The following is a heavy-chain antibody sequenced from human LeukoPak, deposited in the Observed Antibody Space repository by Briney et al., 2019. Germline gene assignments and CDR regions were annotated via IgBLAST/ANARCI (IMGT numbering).Heavy chain of an antibody. Sequence: GAPVKVSCKASGGTFSSYAISWVRQAPGQGLEWMGGIIPIFGTANYAQKFQGRVTITADESTSTAYMELSSLRSEDTAVYYCARGLDYYDSSGYYYYFDYWGQGTLVTVSS. V-gene: IGHV1-69*13. CDR2: IIPIFGTA. CDR1: GGTFSSYA. CDR3: ARGLDYYDSSGYYYYFDY. J-gene: IGHJ4*02. D-gene: IGHD3-22*01.